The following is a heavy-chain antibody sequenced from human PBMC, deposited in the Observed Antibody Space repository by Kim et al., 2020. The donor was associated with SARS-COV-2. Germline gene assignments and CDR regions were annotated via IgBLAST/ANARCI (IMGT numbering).Heavy chain of an antibody. Sequence: SETLSLTCTVSGGSIGSYYWSWIRQPPEKGLEWIAYINLSGNTNYNPSLRSRVTISVDSSKNQFFLNLRSVTAADTAVYSCAGLAVYGGTRWEFDSWGQGTPVTGSP. D-gene: IGHD2-15*01. CDR3: AGLAVYGGTRWEFDS. CDR2: INLSGNT. V-gene: IGHV4-59*08. J-gene: IGHJ4*02. CDR1: GGSIGSYY.